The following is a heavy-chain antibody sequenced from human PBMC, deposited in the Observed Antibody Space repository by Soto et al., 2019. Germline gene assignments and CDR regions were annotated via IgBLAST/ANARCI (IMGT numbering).Heavy chain of an antibody. CDR2: ISPNSGNT. CDR1: GYTFTRNG. V-gene: IGHV1-18*01. D-gene: IGHD3-22*01. CDR3: VKDRDSNSWPARHV. Sequence: QVHLVQSGAEVKKPGASVNVSCKTSGYTFTRNGISWVRQAPGQGLEWMGWISPNSGNTRYAQKLQDRVIMTTDTSTRTAYMELRSLRSDDTAVYYCVKDRDSNSWPARHVCGPGTKVTVSS. J-gene: IGHJ6*02.